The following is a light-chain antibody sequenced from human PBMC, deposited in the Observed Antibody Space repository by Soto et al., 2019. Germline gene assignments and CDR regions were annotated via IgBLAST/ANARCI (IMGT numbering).Light chain of an antibody. V-gene: IGKV3-15*01. CDR2: GAS. J-gene: IGKJ1*01. Sequence: EIVMTQSPSTLSVSPGDRVTLSCRASQSVSANLSCYQQKPGQAPRLLIYGASARATGIPARFSGGGSGTEFTLTISSLQSEDFAVYYCQQYDNWPPGTFGQGTKVEIK. CDR3: QQYDNWPPGT. CDR1: QSVSAN.